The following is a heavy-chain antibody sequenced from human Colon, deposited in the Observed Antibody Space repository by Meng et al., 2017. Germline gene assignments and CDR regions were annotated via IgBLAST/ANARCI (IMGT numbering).Heavy chain of an antibody. Sequence: SLSLSCAVSTDSIRSNYWSWIRQPPGEGLEWIGYINHRVSPNYNLSLKSRVTISVDTSKNQISLKLSSVTAADTAGYYCARVWSTASHSGPHYYFDYWGQGMLVTVSS. D-gene: IGHD3-10*01. J-gene: IGHJ4*02. V-gene: IGHV4-59*01. CDR1: TDSIRSNY. CDR3: ARVWSTASHSGPHYYFDY. CDR2: INHRVSP.